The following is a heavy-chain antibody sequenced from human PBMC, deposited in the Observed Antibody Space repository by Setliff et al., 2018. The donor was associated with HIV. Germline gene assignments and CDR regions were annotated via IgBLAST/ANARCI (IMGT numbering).Heavy chain of an antibody. CDR2: ISTYSDEA. D-gene: IGHD6-13*01. CDR3: ASMASSSSWYGTANYYYYGMDV. Sequence: ASVKVSCKPSGYTFTSYGLSWVRQAPGQGLEWMGWISTYSDEASYAENLQGRVTMTTDTSTSTAYMDLRSLTFDDTAVYYCASMASSSSWYGTANYYYYGMDVWGQGTTVTVSS. V-gene: IGHV1-18*01. CDR1: GYTFTSYG. J-gene: IGHJ6*02.